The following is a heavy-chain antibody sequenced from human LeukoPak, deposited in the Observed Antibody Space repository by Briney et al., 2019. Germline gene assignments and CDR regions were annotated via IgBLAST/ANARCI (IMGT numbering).Heavy chain of an antibody. CDR1: GFTFSGSA. J-gene: IGHJ6*03. V-gene: IGHV3-73*01. CDR2: IRSKANSYAT. CDR3: TRDPLGYDFWSGFGDYYYYMDV. D-gene: IGHD3-3*01. Sequence: GGSLRLSCAASGFTFSGSAMHWVRQASGKGLEWVGRIRSKANSYATAYAASVKGGFTISRDDSKNTAYLQMNSLKTEDTAVYYCTRDPLGYDFWSGFGDYYYYMDVWGKGTTVTVSS.